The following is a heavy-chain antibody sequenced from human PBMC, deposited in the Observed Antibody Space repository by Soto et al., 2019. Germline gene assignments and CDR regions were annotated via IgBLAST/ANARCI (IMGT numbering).Heavy chain of an antibody. CDR1: GFTFSKAW. J-gene: IGHJ4*02. CDR3: TIERRYYYDSGGY. D-gene: IGHD3-22*01. CDR2: IKSKTDGGAT. V-gene: IGHV3-15*05. Sequence: DVQLEESGGGLVKPGGSLRLSCAASGFTFSKAWMRWVRQAPGKGLEWVGHIKSKTDGGATDYAAPVGGRFTISRDDSKNTLFLQMNSLKTEDTGLYYCTIERRYYYDSGGYWGQGTLVTVSS.